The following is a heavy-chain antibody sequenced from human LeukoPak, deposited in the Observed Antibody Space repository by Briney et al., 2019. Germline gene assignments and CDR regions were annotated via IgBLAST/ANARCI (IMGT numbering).Heavy chain of an antibody. Sequence: AGGSLRLSCAASGFTFSSYSMNWVRQAPGKGLVWVSRINTDGSSTSYADSVKGRFTISRDNAKNTLYLQMNSLRAEDTAVYYCARVGGVSDAFDIWGQGTMVTVSS. V-gene: IGHV3-74*01. J-gene: IGHJ3*02. CDR1: GFTFSSYS. D-gene: IGHD2-8*02. CDR3: ARVGGVSDAFDI. CDR2: INTDGSST.